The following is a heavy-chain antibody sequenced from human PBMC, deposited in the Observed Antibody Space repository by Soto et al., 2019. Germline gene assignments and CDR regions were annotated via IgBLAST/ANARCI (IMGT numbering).Heavy chain of an antibody. CDR1: GDSVSSNSAA. D-gene: IGHD4-17*01. CDR2: IYYRSKWYS. V-gene: IGHV6-1*01. CDR3: ARGPNTVTTSNWFDP. Sequence: PSQTLSLTCAISGDSVSSNSAAWNWIRQSPSRGLEWLGRIYYRSKWYSDYAVSVKSRITINPDTSKNQFSLQLNSVTPEDTAVYYCARGPNTVTTSNWFDPWGQGTLVTVSS. J-gene: IGHJ5*02.